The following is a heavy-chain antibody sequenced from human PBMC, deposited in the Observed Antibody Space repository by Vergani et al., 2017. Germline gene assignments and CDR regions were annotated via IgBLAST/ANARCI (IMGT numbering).Heavy chain of an antibody. D-gene: IGHD3-3*01. V-gene: IGHV1-69*01. CDR2: IIPIFGTA. Sequence: QVQLVQSGAEVKKPGSSVKVSCKASGGTFSSYAISWVRQAPGQGLEWMGGIIPIFGTANYAQKFQGRVTITADESTSTAYMELSSLRSEDTAVYYCASRDMTIIGVVIIRGYYYYGMDVWGQGTTVTVSS. CDR1: GGTFSSYA. CDR3: ASRDMTIIGVVIIRGYYYYGMDV. J-gene: IGHJ6*02.